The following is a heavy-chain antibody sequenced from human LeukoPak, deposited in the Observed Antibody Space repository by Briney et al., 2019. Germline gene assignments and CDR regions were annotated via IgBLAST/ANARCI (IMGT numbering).Heavy chain of an antibody. Sequence: PGGSLRLSCAASGFTFSRYRMYWVRQAPGKGLEWVSSISSSSSDMYYADSVKGRFTISRDNTKNPLYLQMNSLRAEDTAVYYCAGCRGYDTRDLDYWGQGTLVTVSS. J-gene: IGHJ4*02. CDR3: AGCRGYDTRDLDY. CDR1: GFTFSRYR. CDR2: ISSSSSDM. V-gene: IGHV3-21*01. D-gene: IGHD3-22*01.